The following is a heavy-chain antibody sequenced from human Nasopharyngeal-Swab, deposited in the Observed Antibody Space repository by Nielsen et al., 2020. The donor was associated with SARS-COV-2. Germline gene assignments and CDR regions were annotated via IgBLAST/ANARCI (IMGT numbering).Heavy chain of an antibody. CDR2: IYHSGST. CDR1: GGSISSGGYS. Sequence: LRLSCAVSGGSISSGGYSWSWIRQPPGKGLEWIGYIYHSGSTYYNPSLKSRVTISVDRSKNQFSLKLSSVTAADTAVYYCARSRGYSGYEDYYYYMDVWGKGTTVTVSS. CDR3: ARSRGYSGYEDYYYYMDV. J-gene: IGHJ6*03. V-gene: IGHV4-30-2*01. D-gene: IGHD5-12*01.